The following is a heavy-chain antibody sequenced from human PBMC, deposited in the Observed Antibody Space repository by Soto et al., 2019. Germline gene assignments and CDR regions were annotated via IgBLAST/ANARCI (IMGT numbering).Heavy chain of an antibody. CDR2: IYYSGST. Sequence: QVQLQESGPGLVKPSETLSLTCSVSGGSINSNYWSWIRQPPGKGLEWIGDIYYSGSTNNNPSLKSRVTISVDTSKNQFSLKLSSVAAADTAVYFCARTYSGSFGRHAFDIWGQGTMVTVSS. D-gene: IGHD3-10*01. J-gene: IGHJ3*02. CDR1: GGSINSNY. CDR3: ARTYSGSFGRHAFDI. V-gene: IGHV4-59*01.